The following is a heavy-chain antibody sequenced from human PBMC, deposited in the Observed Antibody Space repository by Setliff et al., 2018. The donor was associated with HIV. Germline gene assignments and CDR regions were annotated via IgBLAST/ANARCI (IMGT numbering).Heavy chain of an antibody. Sequence: SETLSLTCTVSGGSISSSSYYWGWIRQPPGKGLEWIGSIYYSGSTYYNPSLKSRVTISVDMSKNQFSLKLSSVTAADTAVYYCAGGPGYCSGGTCYPGGWFDPWGQGTLVTVTS. J-gene: IGHJ5*02. CDR1: GGSISSSSYY. CDR3: AGGPGYCSGGTCYPGGWFDP. V-gene: IGHV4-39*07. D-gene: IGHD2-15*01. CDR2: IYYSGST.